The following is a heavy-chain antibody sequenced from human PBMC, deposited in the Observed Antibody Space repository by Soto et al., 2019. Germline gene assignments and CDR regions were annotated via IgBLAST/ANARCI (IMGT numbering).Heavy chain of an antibody. J-gene: IGHJ4*02. Sequence: HVQLVESGGGVVQPGRSLRLSCAASGFTFSNYGMHWVRQAPGKGLEWVAVIWYDGSNKYYADSVKGRFTISRDNSKNTLYLQMNSLRAEDTAVYFCTRDIRSSYFDYWGQGTLVTVSS. CDR2: IWYDGSNK. D-gene: IGHD4-17*01. CDR3: TRDIRSSYFDY. V-gene: IGHV3-33*01. CDR1: GFTFSNYG.